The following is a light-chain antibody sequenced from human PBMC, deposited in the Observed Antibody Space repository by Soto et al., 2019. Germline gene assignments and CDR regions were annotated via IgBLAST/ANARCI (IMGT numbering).Light chain of an antibody. CDR2: SGS. J-gene: IGKJ1*01. CDR3: LQALQTPWA. CDR1: QSLLHSNGYNY. V-gene: IGKV2-28*01. Sequence: DIVMTQSPLSLPVTPGEPASISCRSSQSLLHSNGYNYLDWYLPKPGQSPQLLIYSGSNRASGVPDRFSGSGSGTDFTLKISRVEAEDVGVYYCLQALQTPWAVGQGTEVELK.